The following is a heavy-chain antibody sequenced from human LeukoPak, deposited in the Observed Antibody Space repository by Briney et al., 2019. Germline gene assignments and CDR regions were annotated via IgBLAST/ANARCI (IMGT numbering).Heavy chain of an antibody. V-gene: IGHV1-69*13. CDR3: ARDDDSSGYYSY. CDR2: IIPIFGTA. J-gene: IGHJ4*02. Sequence: GASVKVSCKASGYTFTSYYMHWVRQAPGQGLEWMGGIIPIFGTANYAQKFQGRVTITADESTSTAYMELSSLRSEDTAVYYCARDDDSSGYYSYWGQGTLVTVSS. CDR1: GYTFTSYY. D-gene: IGHD3-22*01.